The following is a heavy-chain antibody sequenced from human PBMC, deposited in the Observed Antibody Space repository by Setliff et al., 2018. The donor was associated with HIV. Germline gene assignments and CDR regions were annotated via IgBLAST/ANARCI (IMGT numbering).Heavy chain of an antibody. J-gene: IGHJ4*02. V-gene: IGHV4-59*01. CDR1: GGSLSNYY. Sequence: SETLSLTCSVSGGSLSNYYWSWVRQPPGKGLEWMGDIFHTGSSTYNPSLKSRVSLSVDTSKNQFSLRLSAVTAADTAVYYCASLTDYGGDTGSHWGQGTLVTVSS. CDR2: IFHTGSS. CDR3: ASLTDYGGDTGSH. D-gene: IGHD4-17*01.